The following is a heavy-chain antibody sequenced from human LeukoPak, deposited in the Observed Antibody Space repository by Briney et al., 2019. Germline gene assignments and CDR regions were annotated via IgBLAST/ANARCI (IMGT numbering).Heavy chain of an antibody. CDR1: GFTFSGFW. CDR2: INSDGSEG. CDR3: AKASNRGWGFFDY. V-gene: IGHV3-7*03. J-gene: IGHJ4*02. Sequence: GGSLRLSCAVSGFTFSGFWMSWSRQAPGKGLEWVASINSDGSEGYYADVVKGRFTISRDNAKNSLYLQINSLRAEDTAVYYCAKASNRGWGFFDYWGQGTLVTVSS. D-gene: IGHD7-27*01.